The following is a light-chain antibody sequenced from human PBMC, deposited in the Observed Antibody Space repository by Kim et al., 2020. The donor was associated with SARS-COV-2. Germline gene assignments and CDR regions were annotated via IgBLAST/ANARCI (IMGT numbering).Light chain of an antibody. CDR2: WAS. CDR3: QAWDDTAVV. J-gene: IGLJ2*01. Sequence: APGQTASIHWSGNKVCSQDVHWYQQKPGQAPELVIYWASNRPSGNPERFSGSISGNTATLTIRRTQAWDEADYFCQAWDDTAVVFGGGTQLTVL. CDR1: KVCSQD. V-gene: IGLV3-9*01.